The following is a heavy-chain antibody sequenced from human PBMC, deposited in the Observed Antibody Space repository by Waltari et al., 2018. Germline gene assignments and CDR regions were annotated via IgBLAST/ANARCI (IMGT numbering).Heavy chain of an antibody. V-gene: IGHV3-23*01. J-gene: IGHJ4*02. Sequence: EVQLLESGGGLVQPGGSLRLSCAASGFSFSNYAMSCVRPVPGKGREWVSSASGSGGSSYYADSVKGRFTISRDNSKNMLYLQMKYLSAEDTALYYCAKDLLPTGVFDYGGQGALVTVSS. D-gene: IGHD3-10*01. CDR3: AKDLLPTGVFDY. CDR1: GFSFSNYA. CDR2: ASGSGGSS.